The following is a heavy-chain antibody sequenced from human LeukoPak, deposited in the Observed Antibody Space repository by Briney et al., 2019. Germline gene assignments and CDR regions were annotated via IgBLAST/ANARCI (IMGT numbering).Heavy chain of an antibody. CDR3: ARDDSYSSSYFNWFDP. D-gene: IGHD6-6*01. V-gene: IGHV3-23*01. J-gene: IGHJ5*02. Sequence: GGSLRLSCVASGFTFSSYAMSWVRQAPGKGLEWVSGITSSGTTTFYADSVKGRFTISRDNAKNSLYLQMNSLRAEDTAVYYCARDDSYSSSYFNWFDPWGQGTLVTVSS. CDR1: GFTFSSYA. CDR2: ITSSGTTT.